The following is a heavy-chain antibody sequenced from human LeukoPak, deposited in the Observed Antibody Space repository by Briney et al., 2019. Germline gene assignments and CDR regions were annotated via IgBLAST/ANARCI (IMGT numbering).Heavy chain of an antibody. V-gene: IGHV4-30-2*01. CDR1: GGSISSGGYS. D-gene: IGHD3-16*01. CDR2: IYHSGST. Sequence: SETLPLTCAVSGGSISSGGYSWSWIRQPPGKGLEWIGYIYHSGSTYHNPSLKSRVTISVDRSKNQFSLKLSSVTAADTAVYYCARDDPGLGYFDYWGQGTLVTVSS. CDR3: ARDDPGLGYFDY. J-gene: IGHJ4*02.